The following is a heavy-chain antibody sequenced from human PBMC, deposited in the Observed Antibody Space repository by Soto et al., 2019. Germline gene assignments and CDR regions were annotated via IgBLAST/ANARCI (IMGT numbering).Heavy chain of an antibody. J-gene: IGHJ3*02. CDR3: VRDGDVTSTRPSGAFDI. V-gene: IGHV1-69*01. Sequence: QVQLVQSGAEVKKPGSSVKVSCKASGGTFSSYTFSWVRQAPGQGLEWMGGIVPLFGTTNDAKIFQGRVTISADESTSTVYMELSSLRSEDSAMYYCVRDGDVTSTRPSGAFDIWSQGTVSTVSS. CDR1: GGTFSSYT. D-gene: IGHD6-6*01. CDR2: IVPLFGTT.